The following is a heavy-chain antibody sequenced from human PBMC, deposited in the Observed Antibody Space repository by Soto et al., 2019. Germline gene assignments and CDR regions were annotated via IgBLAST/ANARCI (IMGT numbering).Heavy chain of an antibody. V-gene: IGHV4-59*08. CDR3: ARQAQGYCSGGSCYSYYYYYYMDV. D-gene: IGHD2-15*01. Sequence: PSETLSLTCTVSGGSISSYYWSWIRQPPGKGLEWIGYIYYSGSTNYNPSLKSRVTISVDTSKNQFSLKLSSVTAADTAVYYCARQAQGYCSGGSCYSYYYYYYMDVWGKGTTVTVSS. CDR2: IYYSGST. CDR1: GGSISSYY. J-gene: IGHJ6*03.